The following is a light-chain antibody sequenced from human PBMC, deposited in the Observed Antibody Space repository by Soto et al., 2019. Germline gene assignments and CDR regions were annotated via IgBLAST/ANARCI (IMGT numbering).Light chain of an antibody. V-gene: IGKV3-15*01. CDR1: QNISNY. Sequence: EIVLTQSPGTLSLSPGERATLSRRASQNISNYLIWYQQKPGQAPRLLIYGASTRATGIPARFSGSGSGTEFTLTISSLQSEDFAVYYCQQYNNWPPVTFGQGTKVDIK. J-gene: IGKJ1*01. CDR2: GAS. CDR3: QQYNNWPPVT.